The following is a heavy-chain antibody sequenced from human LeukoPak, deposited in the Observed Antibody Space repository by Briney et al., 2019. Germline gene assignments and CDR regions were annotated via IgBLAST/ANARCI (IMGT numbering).Heavy chain of an antibody. D-gene: IGHD2-15*01. J-gene: IGHJ2*01. CDR3: ARDMRGGSSPDL. CDR2: IYHSGSA. Sequence: SETLSLTCTVSGGSITSSNYYWSWIRQPPGKGLEWIGYIYHSGSAYYNPSLRSRVSISVDTSKNQFSLKLSSVTAADTAVYYCARDMRGGSSPDLWGRGTLVTVSS. V-gene: IGHV4-30-4*01. CDR1: GGSITSSNYY.